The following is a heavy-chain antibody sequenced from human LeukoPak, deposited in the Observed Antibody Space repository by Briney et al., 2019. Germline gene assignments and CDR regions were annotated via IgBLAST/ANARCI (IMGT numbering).Heavy chain of an antibody. Sequence: PSETLSLTCAVYGGSFSGYHWSWIRQPPGKGLGWIGEINQSGRTNYNPSLKSRVTISVDTSKNQFFLKLTSVTAADTAVYYCARRIEKTAMVDYWGQGTLVIVSS. V-gene: IGHV4-34*01. CDR1: GGSFSGYH. CDR2: INQSGRT. D-gene: IGHD5-18*01. CDR3: ARRIEKTAMVDY. J-gene: IGHJ4*02.